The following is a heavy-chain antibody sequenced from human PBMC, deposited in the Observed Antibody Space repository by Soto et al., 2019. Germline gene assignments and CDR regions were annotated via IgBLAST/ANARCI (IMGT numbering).Heavy chain of an antibody. Sequence: VQLVQSGAEVKAPGASVKVACKTSGYTFTNYFVHWVRQAPGQGLEWMGAINPGNRITNYALKFQGRVTMTRDTSTNTVYLELSSLRSEDTAVYSCAKDPNYYDFWAGSYYYHGMDVWGQGTTVTVSS. D-gene: IGHD3-3*01. CDR2: INPGNRIT. CDR1: GYTFTNYF. V-gene: IGHV1-46*01. CDR3: AKDPNYYDFWAGSYYYHGMDV. J-gene: IGHJ6*02.